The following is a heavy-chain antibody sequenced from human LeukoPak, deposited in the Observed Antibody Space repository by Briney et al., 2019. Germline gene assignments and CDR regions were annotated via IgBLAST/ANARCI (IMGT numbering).Heavy chain of an antibody. CDR1: RFTFSSYA. V-gene: IGHV3-23*01. Sequence: GGSLRLSCAASRFTFSSYAMSWVHQAPGKGLEWVSAISGSGGSTYYADSVKGRFTISRDNSKNTLYLQMNSLRAEDTAVYYCASRLAAAAINWFDPWGQGTLVTVSS. J-gene: IGHJ5*01. D-gene: IGHD6-13*01. CDR3: ASRLAAAAINWFDP. CDR2: ISGSGGST.